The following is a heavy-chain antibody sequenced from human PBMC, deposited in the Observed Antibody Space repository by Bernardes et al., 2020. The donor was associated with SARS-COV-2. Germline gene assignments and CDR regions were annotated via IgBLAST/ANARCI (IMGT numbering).Heavy chain of an antibody. Sequence: GGSLRLSCAASGFTFSSYAMHWVRQAPGKGLEWVALISYDDSSEYYADSVKGRFTISRDNSKNTLYLQMNSLSTEDTAVYYCAKGWSGVSWSFDFWGQGTLVTVSS. CDR3: AKGWSGVSWSFDF. V-gene: IGHV3-30*18. CDR1: GFTFSSYA. J-gene: IGHJ4*02. CDR2: ISYDDSSE. D-gene: IGHD6-6*01.